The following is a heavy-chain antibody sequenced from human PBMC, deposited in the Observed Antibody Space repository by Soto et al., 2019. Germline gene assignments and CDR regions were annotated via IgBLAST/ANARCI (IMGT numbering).Heavy chain of an antibody. CDR3: ARDTAKGTVDV. V-gene: IGHV4-31*03. J-gene: IGHJ6*04. Sequence: SETLSLTCTVSGGSISSGGYYWSWIRQHPGKGLEWIGYIYYSGSTYYNPSLKSRVTISVDTSKNQFSLKLSSVTAADTAVYYCARDTAKGTVDVWGKGTTVTVSS. CDR2: IYYSGST. D-gene: IGHD2-8*02. CDR1: GGSISSGGYY.